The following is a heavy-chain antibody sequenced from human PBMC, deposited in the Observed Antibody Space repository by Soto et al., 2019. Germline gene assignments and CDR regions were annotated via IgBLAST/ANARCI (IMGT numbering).Heavy chain of an antibody. D-gene: IGHD3-3*01. CDR1: GGSISSGGYY. CDR2: IYYSGST. V-gene: IGHV4-31*03. CDR3: ARVTVFGPGGWFDP. Sequence: SETLSLTCTVSGGSISSGGYYWSWIRQHPGKGLEWIGYIYYSGSTYYNPSLKSRVTLSVNTSKNQFSLKLRSVTAADSAGYYCARVTVFGPGGWFDPWGQGTLVTVSS. J-gene: IGHJ5*02.